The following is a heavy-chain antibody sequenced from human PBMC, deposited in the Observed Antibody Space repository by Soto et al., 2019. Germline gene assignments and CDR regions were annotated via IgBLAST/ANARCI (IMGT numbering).Heavy chain of an antibody. CDR3: ARASTIFGVVVRFDS. Sequence: PSETLSLTCTVSGGSINSGDYYWSWIRQPPGKGLEWIGYIYYSGSTYYNPSLKSRVTISVDTSKNQFSLKLGSVTAADAAVYYCARASTIFGVVVRFDSWGQGTLVT. CDR1: GGSINSGDYY. J-gene: IGHJ4*02. V-gene: IGHV4-30-4*01. CDR2: IYYSGST. D-gene: IGHD3-3*01.